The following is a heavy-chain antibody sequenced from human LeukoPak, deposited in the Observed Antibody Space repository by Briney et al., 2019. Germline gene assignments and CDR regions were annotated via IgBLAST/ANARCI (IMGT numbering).Heavy chain of an antibody. CDR1: GFTFSRYW. CDR3: AKDRYSSIFDY. Sequence: PGGSLRLSCEASGFTFSRYWMSWVRQAPGKGLELVANIKQDGSEKYFADSVKGRFTISRDNGKNSVYLQMNSLRDEDTGVYYCAKDRYSSIFDYWGQGTLVTVSS. CDR2: IKQDGSEK. V-gene: IGHV3-7*01. J-gene: IGHJ4*02. D-gene: IGHD6-13*01.